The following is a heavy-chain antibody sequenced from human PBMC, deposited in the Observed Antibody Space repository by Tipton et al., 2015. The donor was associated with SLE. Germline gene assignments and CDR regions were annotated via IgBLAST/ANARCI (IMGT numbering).Heavy chain of an antibody. CDR2: IYHSGST. V-gene: IGHV4-38-2*01. D-gene: IGHD6-13*01. Sequence: GLVKPSETLSLTCAVSGYSISSGYYWGWIRQPPGKGLEWIGSIYHSGSTYYNPSLKSRVTISVDTSKNQFSLKLSSVTAADTAVYYCASMTTLYSSSLYYFDYWGQGTLVTVSS. CDR1: GYSISSGYY. CDR3: ASMTTLYSSSLYYFDY. J-gene: IGHJ4*02.